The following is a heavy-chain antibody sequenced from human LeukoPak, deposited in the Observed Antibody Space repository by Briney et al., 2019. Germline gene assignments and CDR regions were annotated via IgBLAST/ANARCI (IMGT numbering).Heavy chain of an antibody. CDR2: IQGKAYGGAT. D-gene: IGHD2-2*01. CDR1: GFTFGDYA. CDR3: TRGPHPRCSSSGCYLDY. J-gene: IGHJ4*02. Sequence: GRSLRLSCTTSGFTFGDYAMSWVRQAPGKGLEWVGFIQGKAYGGATEYAASVKGRFSISGDDSKSIANLQMNNLKTEDTAVYYCTRGPHPRCSSSGCYLDYWGQGTLVTVSS. V-gene: IGHV3-49*04.